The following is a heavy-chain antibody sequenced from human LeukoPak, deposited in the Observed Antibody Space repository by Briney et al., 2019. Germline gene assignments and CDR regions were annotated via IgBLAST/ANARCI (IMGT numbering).Heavy chain of an antibody. CDR2: IYHSGST. CDR1: GGSISSSSYY. D-gene: IGHD3-22*01. J-gene: IGHJ6*02. V-gene: IGHV4-39*07. CDR3: ARDPLTYYYDSSGYYYEPYYYYGMDV. Sequence: SETLSLTCTVSGGSISSSSYYWGWIRQPPGKGLEWIGSIYHSGSTYYNPSLKSRVTISVDTSKNQFSLKLSSVTAADTAVYYCARDPLTYYYDSSGYYYEPYYYYGMDVWGQGTTVTVSS.